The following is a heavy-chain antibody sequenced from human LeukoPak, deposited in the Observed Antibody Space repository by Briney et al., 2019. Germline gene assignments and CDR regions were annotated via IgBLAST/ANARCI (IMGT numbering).Heavy chain of an antibody. D-gene: IGHD2-2*01. CDR3: ARALDSSSSRYQAFEE. J-gene: IGHJ4*02. V-gene: IGHV3-7*01. CDR2: IKQDESEK. Sequence: SGGSLRLSCSAYGFTFSNYWMSWVRQAPGKGLEWVANIKQDESEKYYVDSVKGRFTISRDNAKSSLYLQMNSLRAEDTAVYYCARALDSSSSRYQAFEEWGQGTLVTVSS. CDR1: GFTFSNYW.